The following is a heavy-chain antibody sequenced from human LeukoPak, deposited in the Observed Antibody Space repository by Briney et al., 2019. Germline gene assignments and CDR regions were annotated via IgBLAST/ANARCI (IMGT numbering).Heavy chain of an antibody. CDR1: GGSISSNY. Sequence: PSETLSLTCIVSGGSISSNYWSWIRQPPGKGLEWIGYIYYSGSTNYNPSLKSRVTISVVTSKNQFSLKLSSVTAADTAVYYCARARYSSAPFDYWGQGTLITVSS. CDR3: ARARYSSAPFDY. CDR2: IYYSGST. D-gene: IGHD6-25*01. J-gene: IGHJ4*02. V-gene: IGHV4-59*01.